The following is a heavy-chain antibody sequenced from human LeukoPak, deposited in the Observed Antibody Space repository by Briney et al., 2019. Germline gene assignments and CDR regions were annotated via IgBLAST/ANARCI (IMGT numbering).Heavy chain of an antibody. V-gene: IGHV4-59*01. CDR2: IYYSGST. CDR3: ASGDYGDPPLNC. CDR1: GGSISSYY. Sequence: SETLSLTCTVSGGSISSYYWSWIRQPPGKGLEWIGNIYYSGSTNYNPSLKSRVTISVDTSKNQFSLKLSSVTAADTAVYYCASGDYGDPPLNCWGQGTLVTVSS. D-gene: IGHD4/OR15-4a*01. J-gene: IGHJ4*02.